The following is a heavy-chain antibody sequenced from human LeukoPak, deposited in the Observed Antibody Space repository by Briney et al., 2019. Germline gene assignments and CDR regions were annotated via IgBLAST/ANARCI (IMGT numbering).Heavy chain of an antibody. Sequence: SETLSLTCTVSGGSISSFYWSWIRQPAGKGLEWIGRVYTSGDIKYNPSLESRVTMSVDTSKNQFSLKLRSVTAADTAVYYCARRSSGYEGFDYWGQGTLVTVSS. V-gene: IGHV4-4*07. CDR2: VYTSGDI. CDR1: GGSISSFY. D-gene: IGHD3-22*01. J-gene: IGHJ4*02. CDR3: ARRSSGYEGFDY.